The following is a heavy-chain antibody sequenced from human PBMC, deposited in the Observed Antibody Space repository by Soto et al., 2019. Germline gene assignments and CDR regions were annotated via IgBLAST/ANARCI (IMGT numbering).Heavy chain of an antibody. V-gene: IGHV3-30-3*01. CDR1: GFTFSSYA. J-gene: IGHJ3*02. Sequence: HPGGSLRLSCAASGFTFSSYAMHWVRQAPGKGLEWVAVISYDGSNKYYADSVKGRFTISRDNSKNTLYLQMNSLRAEDTAVYYCARDPAYGDESGYVDAFDIWGQGTMVTVSS. CDR3: ARDPAYGDESGYVDAFDI. D-gene: IGHD4-17*01. CDR2: ISYDGSNK.